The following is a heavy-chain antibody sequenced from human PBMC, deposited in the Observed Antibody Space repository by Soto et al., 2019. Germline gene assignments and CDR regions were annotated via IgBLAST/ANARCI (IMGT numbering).Heavy chain of an antibody. V-gene: IGHV4-34*01. D-gene: IGHD2-15*01. Sequence: SVTLSLTCAVYGGSFSGYYWSWIRQPPGKGLEWSGEINYSGSTNCNPSLKRRVSISVSTSKSQFSLRLCSVTAADTAVYYCASRPRDAPMIRGIIGYLGPWRKGTLGTAST. CDR1: GGSFSGYY. J-gene: IGHJ5*02. CDR2: INYSGST. CDR3: ASRPRDAPMIRGIIGYLGP.